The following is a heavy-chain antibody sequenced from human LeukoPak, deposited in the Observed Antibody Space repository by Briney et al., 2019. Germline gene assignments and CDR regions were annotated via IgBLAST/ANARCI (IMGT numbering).Heavy chain of an antibody. CDR3: ARADSSGCIDY. CDR1: GYSISSGYY. V-gene: IGHV4-38-2*02. Sequence: PSETLSLTCTVSGYSISSGYYWGWIRQPPGKGLEWIGSIYHSGSTYYNPSLKSRVTISVDTSKNQFSLKLSSVTAADTAVYYCARADSSGCIDYWGQGTLVTVSS. D-gene: IGHD6-19*01. CDR2: IYHSGST. J-gene: IGHJ4*02.